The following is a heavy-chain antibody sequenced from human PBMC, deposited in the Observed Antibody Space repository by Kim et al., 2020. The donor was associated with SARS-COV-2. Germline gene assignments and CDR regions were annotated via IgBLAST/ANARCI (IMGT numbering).Heavy chain of an antibody. CDR3: ARGHYDFWGGYIRSFDY. D-gene: IGHD3-3*01. CDR2: INHIGST. CDR1: GGSFSNYY. J-gene: IGHJ4*02. V-gene: IGHV4-34*01. Sequence: SETLSLTCAVYGGSFSNYYWSWIRQPPGKGLEWIGEINHIGSTNYNPSLKSRITISLDTSKNQFSLKLSSVTAADTAVYYCARGHYDFWGGYIRSFDYWGQGTLVTVSS.